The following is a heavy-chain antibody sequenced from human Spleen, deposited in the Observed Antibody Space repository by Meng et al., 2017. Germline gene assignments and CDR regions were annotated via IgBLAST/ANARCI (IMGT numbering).Heavy chain of an antibody. D-gene: IGHD6-19*01. CDR2: INTNTGNP. V-gene: IGHV7-4-1*02. CDR1: GDTFTSYA. J-gene: IGHJ6*02. CDR3: ARLSHRGQWLVQDGYYGMDV. Sequence: ASVKVSCKASGDTFTSYAMNWVRQAPGQGLEGMGWINTNTGNPTYAQGVTGRFVFSLDTSVSTAYLQISSLKAEDTAVYYSARLSHRGQWLVQDGYYGMDVWGQGTMVTVSS.